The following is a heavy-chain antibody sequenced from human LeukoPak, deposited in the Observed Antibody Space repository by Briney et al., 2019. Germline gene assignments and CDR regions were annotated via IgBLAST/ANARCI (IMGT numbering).Heavy chain of an antibody. CDR2: IYHSGST. CDR3: ARIAPWTTRGYFDY. V-gene: IGHV4-39*07. CDR1: GGSISSGGYY. D-gene: IGHD3/OR15-3a*01. J-gene: IGHJ4*02. Sequence: SETLSLTCTVSGGSISSGGYYWSWIRQHPGKGLEWIGEIYHSGSTNYNPSLKSRVTISVDKSKNQFSLKLSSVTAADTAVYYCARIAPWTTRGYFDYWGQGTLVTVSS.